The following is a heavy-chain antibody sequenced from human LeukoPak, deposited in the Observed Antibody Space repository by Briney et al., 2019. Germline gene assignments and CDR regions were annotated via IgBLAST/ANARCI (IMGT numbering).Heavy chain of an antibody. V-gene: IGHV3-11*06. CDR3: VRDVNR. CDR1: GFTFSGYY. J-gene: IGHJ4*02. Sequence: GSLRPSCAASGFTFSGYYMSWIRQAPGKGLEWVSYISGSGSYTNYADSVKGRFTISRDNAKNSLYLQMNSMRVEDTAVYYCVRDVNRGGQGTLVTVSS. D-gene: IGHD2/OR15-2a*01. CDR2: ISGSGSYT.